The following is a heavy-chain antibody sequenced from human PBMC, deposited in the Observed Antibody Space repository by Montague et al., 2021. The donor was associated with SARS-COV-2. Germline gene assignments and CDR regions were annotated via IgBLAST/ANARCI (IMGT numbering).Heavy chain of an antibody. D-gene: IGHD2-21*01. J-gene: IGHJ4*02. CDR2: VNYGGGS. Sequence: SETLSLTCAVSDDSIRRTTYYWGWIRQPPGKGLEWIGSVNYGGGSYYNPSPRGRVTMYVDEPKKQFSLKLNPVTAADTAIYFCARQPTAYADFFDHWGQGILVTVSS. CDR3: ARQPTAYADFFDH. CDR1: DDSIRRTTYY. V-gene: IGHV4-39*01.